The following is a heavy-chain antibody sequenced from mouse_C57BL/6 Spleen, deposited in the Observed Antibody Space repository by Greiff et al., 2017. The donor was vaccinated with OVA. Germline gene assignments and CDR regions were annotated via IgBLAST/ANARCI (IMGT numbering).Heavy chain of an antibody. V-gene: IGHV1-5*01. Sequence: VQLQQSGPVLARPGASVKMSCKTSGYTFTSYWMHWVKQRPGQGLEWIGAIYPGNSDTSYNQKFKGKAKLTAVTSASTAYMELSSLTNEDCAVYYCTRDDGTGYFDYWGQGTTLTVSS. CDR3: TRDDGTGYFDY. J-gene: IGHJ2*01. D-gene: IGHD2-12*01. CDR1: GYTFTSYW. CDR2: IYPGNSDT.